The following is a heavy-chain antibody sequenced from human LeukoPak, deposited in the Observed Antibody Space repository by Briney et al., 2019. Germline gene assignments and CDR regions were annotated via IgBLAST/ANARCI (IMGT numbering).Heavy chain of an antibody. Sequence: GGSLRLSCAASGFTFSSYAMSWVRQAPGKGLEWVSAISGSGGSTYYADSVKGRFTISRDNSKNTLYLQMNSLRAEDTAVYYCAKDFRGSRTAAYFDYWGQGTLVTVSS. CDR3: AKDFRGSRTAAYFDY. CDR2: ISGSGGST. J-gene: IGHJ4*02. V-gene: IGHV3-23*01. CDR1: GFTFSSYA. D-gene: IGHD2-2*01.